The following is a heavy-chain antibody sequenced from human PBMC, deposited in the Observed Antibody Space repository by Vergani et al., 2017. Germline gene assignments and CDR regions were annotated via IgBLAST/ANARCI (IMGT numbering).Heavy chain of an antibody. CDR1: GFTFSSYA. J-gene: IGHJ4*02. D-gene: IGHD3-10*01. CDR3: VKGGSGSYSKPRFDY. CDR2: ISSNGGST. V-gene: IGHV3-64D*06. Sequence: EVQLVESGGGLVQPGGSLRLSCSASGFTFSSYAMHWVRQAPGKGLEYVSAISSNGGSTYYADSVKGRFTISRDNSKNTLYLQMSSLRAEVTAGYYCVKGGSGSYSKPRFDYWGQGTLVTVSS.